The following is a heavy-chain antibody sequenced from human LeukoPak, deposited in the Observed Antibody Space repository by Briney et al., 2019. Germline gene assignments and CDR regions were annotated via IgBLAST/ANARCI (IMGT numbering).Heavy chain of an antibody. Sequence: GRSLRLSCAASGFTFSSYGMHWVRQAPGKGLEWVSVIYSGGSTYYADSVKGRFTISRDNSKNTLYLQMNSLRAEDTAVYYCARGMLPAAIYYYYYGMDVWGQGTTVTVSS. J-gene: IGHJ6*02. CDR2: IYSGGST. D-gene: IGHD2-2*02. CDR1: GFTFSSYG. V-gene: IGHV3-66*01. CDR3: ARGMLPAAIYYYYYGMDV.